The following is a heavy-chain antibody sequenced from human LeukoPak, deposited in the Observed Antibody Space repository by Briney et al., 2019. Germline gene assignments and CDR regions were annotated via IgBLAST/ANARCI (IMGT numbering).Heavy chain of an antibody. CDR1: GGSFSGYY. V-gene: IGHV4-34*01. CDR3: ARWTYDFWSGSANWFDP. D-gene: IGHD3-3*01. J-gene: IGHJ5*02. Sequence: SETLSLTCAVYGGSFSGYYWSWIRQPPGKGLEWIGEINHSGSTNYNPSLKSRVTISVDTSKNQFSLKLSSVTAADTAVYYCARWTYDFWSGSANWFDPWGQGTLVTVSS. CDR2: INHSGST.